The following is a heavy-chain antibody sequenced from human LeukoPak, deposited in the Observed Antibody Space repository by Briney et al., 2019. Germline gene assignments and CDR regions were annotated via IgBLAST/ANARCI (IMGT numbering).Heavy chain of an antibody. CDR3: AKDDCSSTSCFFDY. V-gene: IGHV3-9*02. Sequence: GRSLRLSCAASGFTSDDYAMHWVRQAPGKGLEWVSGISWNSGSIGYADSVKGRFTISRDNAKNSLYLQMNSLRAEDTALYYCAKDDCSSTSCFFDYWGQGTLVTVSS. CDR2: ISWNSGSI. CDR1: GFTSDDYA. J-gene: IGHJ4*02. D-gene: IGHD2-2*01.